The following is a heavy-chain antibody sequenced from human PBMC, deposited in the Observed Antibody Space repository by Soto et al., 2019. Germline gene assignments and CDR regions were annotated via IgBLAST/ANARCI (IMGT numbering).Heavy chain of an antibody. CDR1: GFTFSSHA. J-gene: IGHJ4*02. CDR2: ISYSGTTT. V-gene: IGHV3-23*01. D-gene: IGHD3-3*01. CDR3: AKRFTFFGEVKLSPDFDY. Sequence: EVQLLESGGGLVQPEGSLRLSCAASGFTFSSHAMSWVRQAPGKGLEWVSAISYSGTTTYYAESVKGRFTISRDNSKITLYLQMNSLRVEDTAIYYCAKRFTFFGEVKLSPDFDYWGQGTLVTVSS.